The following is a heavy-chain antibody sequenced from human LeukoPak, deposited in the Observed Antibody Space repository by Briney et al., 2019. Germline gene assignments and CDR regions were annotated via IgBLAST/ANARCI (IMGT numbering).Heavy chain of an antibody. CDR1: GGSFSEYY. V-gene: IGHV4-34*01. Sequence: PSETLSLTCGVSGGSFSEYYWSWIRQSPGKGLEWIGEINDSEGTNYNPSFKSRVTISVDTSNNQFSLNLNSVTAADTAIYYCARGSGGEGGTVFYYYFLDVCGEGTTVTVSS. CDR3: ARGSGGEGGTVFYYYFLDV. CDR2: INDSEGT. D-gene: IGHD3-16*01. J-gene: IGHJ6*03.